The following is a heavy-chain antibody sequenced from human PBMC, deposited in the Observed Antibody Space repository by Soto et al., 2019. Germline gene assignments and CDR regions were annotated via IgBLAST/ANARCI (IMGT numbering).Heavy chain of an antibody. CDR1: GFTFSSYA. J-gene: IGHJ4*02. Sequence: GGSLRLSCAASGFTFSSYAMSWVRQAPGKGLEWVSVISGSGDSTYYADSVRGRFTISRDNSKNTLYLQIHSLRVEDTALYYCATRDITITGTINCWGQGTLVTVSS. CDR2: ISGSGDST. D-gene: IGHD1-7*01. CDR3: ATRDITITGTINC. V-gene: IGHV3-23*01.